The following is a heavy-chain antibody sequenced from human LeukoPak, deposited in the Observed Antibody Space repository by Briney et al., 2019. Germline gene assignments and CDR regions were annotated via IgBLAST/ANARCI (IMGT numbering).Heavy chain of an antibody. CDR3: ARVKASGSYYRSYYYYGMDV. J-gene: IGHJ6*02. V-gene: IGHV3-30-3*01. CDR1: GFTFSSYA. D-gene: IGHD1-26*01. Sequence: GGSLRLSCAASGFTFSSYAMHWVRQAPSKGLEWVAVISYDGSNKYYADSVKGRFTISRDNSKNTLYLQMNSLRAEDTAVYYCARVKASGSYYRSYYYYGMDVWGQGTTVTVSS. CDR2: ISYDGSNK.